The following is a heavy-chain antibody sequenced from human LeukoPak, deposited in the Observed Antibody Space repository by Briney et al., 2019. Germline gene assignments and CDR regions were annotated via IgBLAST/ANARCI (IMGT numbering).Heavy chain of an antibody. CDR3: AKDRPAPGRYCSSTTCFPFDP. Sequence: QPGVSLRLSCVVSGFTFSSYAMSWVRQAPGKGLAWGLGISGSGGSTYYADSVKGRFTISRNNSKNTLYLQMNSLRAEDTAVYYCAKDRPAPGRYCSSTTCFPFDPWGQGTLVTVSP. D-gene: IGHD2-2*01. CDR1: GFTFSSYA. V-gene: IGHV3-23*01. J-gene: IGHJ5*02. CDR2: ISGSGGST.